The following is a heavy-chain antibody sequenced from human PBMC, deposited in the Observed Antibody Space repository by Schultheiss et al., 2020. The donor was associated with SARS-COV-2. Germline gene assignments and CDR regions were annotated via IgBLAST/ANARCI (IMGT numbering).Heavy chain of an antibody. CDR2: INPNSGGT. D-gene: IGHD1-1*01. V-gene: IGHV1-2*02. CDR1: GYTFTGYY. J-gene: IGHJ4*02. CDR3: ATGIGTTGTTFDF. Sequence: ASVKVSCKASGYTFTGYYMHWVRQAPGQGLEWMGWINPNSGGTNYAQKFQGRVTMTRDTSISTAYMELRSLRSDDTAVYYCATGIGTTGTTFDFWGQGTLVTVSS.